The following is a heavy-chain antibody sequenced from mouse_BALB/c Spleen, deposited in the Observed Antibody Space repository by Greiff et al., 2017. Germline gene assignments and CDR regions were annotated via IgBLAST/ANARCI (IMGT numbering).Heavy chain of an antibody. D-gene: IGHD1-1*01. CDR3: ARRGAYYYGSWAMDY. J-gene: IGHJ4*01. V-gene: IGHV1-18*01. Sequence: EVQLQESGPELVKPGASVKIPCKASGYTFTDYNMDWVKQSHGKSLEWIGDINPNNGGTIYNQKFKGKATLTVDKSSSTAYMELRSLTSEDTAVYYWARRGAYYYGSWAMDYWGQGTSVTVSS. CDR1: GYTFTDYN. CDR2: INPNNGGT.